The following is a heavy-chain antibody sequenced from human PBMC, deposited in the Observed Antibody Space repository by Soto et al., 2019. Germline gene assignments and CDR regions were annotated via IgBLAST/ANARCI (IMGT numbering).Heavy chain of an antibody. V-gene: IGHV1-3*01. Sequence: AASVKVSCKASGYMFTKSAMHWVRQAPGQRLEWMGWISGDSGNTKYSPKLQDRVTITRDTSASTAYMELSSLRSDDTAVYYCATSRASIAVAGETEYYFDYWGQGTRVTVSS. CDR3: ATSRASIAVAGETEYYFDY. J-gene: IGHJ4*02. CDR2: ISGDSGNT. CDR1: GYMFTKSA. D-gene: IGHD6-19*01.